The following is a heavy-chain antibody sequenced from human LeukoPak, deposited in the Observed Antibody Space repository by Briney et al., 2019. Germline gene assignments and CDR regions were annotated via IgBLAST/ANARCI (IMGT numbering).Heavy chain of an antibody. J-gene: IGHJ5*02. CDR3: ARDAYDDASES. D-gene: IGHD3-3*01. CDR1: GFTFSYYW. CDR2: LRPDGRDK. Sequence: PGGSLRLSCAASGFTFSYYWMTWVRQARGKGLEWVANLRPDGRDKYYADSVKGRFTISRDNAKNSLYLQMNGLRADDTAIYYCARDAYDDASESWGQGTLVTVSS. V-gene: IGHV3-7*01.